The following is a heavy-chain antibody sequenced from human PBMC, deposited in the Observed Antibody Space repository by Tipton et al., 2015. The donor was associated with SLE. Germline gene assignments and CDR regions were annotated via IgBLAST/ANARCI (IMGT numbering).Heavy chain of an antibody. CDR2: IYYSGST. V-gene: IGHV4-39*07. Sequence: TLSLTCTVSNGSTSSSPYYWGWIRQSPGKGLEWVGSIYYSGSTYYNPSLKSRVTISVDTSRNQCSLNLTSVTAADTAVYYCARGPYYYMDVWGKGTTVTASS. CDR3: ARGPYYYMDV. J-gene: IGHJ6*03. CDR1: NGSTSSSPYY.